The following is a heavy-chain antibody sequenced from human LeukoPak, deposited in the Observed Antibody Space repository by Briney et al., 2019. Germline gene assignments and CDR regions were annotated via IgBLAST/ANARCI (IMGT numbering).Heavy chain of an antibody. CDR2: IFYRGST. CDR1: GGSITSGSYY. J-gene: IGHJ4*02. Sequence: PSETLSLTCNVSGGSITSGSYYWGWIRQSPGKGLEWIGSIFYRGSTPYNPSLKSRVTISVDTSKNQFSLKLSSVTAADTAVYYCARVLSSWAQKEFDYWGQGTLVTVSS. V-gene: IGHV4-39*07. D-gene: IGHD6-13*01. CDR3: ARVLSSWAQKEFDY.